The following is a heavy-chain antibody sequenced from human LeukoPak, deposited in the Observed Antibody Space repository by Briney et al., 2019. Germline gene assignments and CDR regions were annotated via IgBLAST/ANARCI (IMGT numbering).Heavy chain of an antibody. V-gene: IGHV1-2*02. CDR1: GYTFTGYY. CDR2: INPNSGGT. D-gene: IGHD2-15*01. Sequence: ASVTVSCKASGYTFTGYYIHWVRQAPGQGLEWMGWINPNSGGTNYAQKFQGRVTMTRDTSISTAYMELSRLISDDTAVYYCARAGYCSGGTCFPLDYWGQGTLVTVSS. J-gene: IGHJ4*02. CDR3: ARAGYCSGGTCFPLDY.